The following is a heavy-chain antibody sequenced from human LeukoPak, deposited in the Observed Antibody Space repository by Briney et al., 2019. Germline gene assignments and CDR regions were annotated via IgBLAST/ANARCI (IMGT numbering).Heavy chain of an antibody. CDR3: ARVSGSYWDWFDP. V-gene: IGHV4-59*01. D-gene: IGHD3-10*01. CDR1: GGSISSYY. Sequence: SETLSLTCTVSGGSISSYYWSWIRQPPGKGLEWIGYIYYSGSTNYNPSLKSRVTISVDTSKNQFSLKLSSVTAADTAVYYCARVSGSYWDWFDPWAREPWSPSPQ. J-gene: IGHJ5*02. CDR2: IYYSGST.